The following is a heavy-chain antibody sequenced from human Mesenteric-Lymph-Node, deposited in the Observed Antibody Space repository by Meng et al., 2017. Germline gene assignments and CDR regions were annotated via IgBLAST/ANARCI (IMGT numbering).Heavy chain of an antibody. CDR3: AIDGYNFSYDAFDI. CDR1: GYTFSSYG. CDR2: ISVHNGNT. D-gene: IGHD5-24*01. Sequence: ASVKVSCKASGYTFSSYGISWVRQAPGQGLEWMGWISVHNGNTKYADNLQGRVTMTTDTSTSTAYMELSSLRSEDTAVYYCAIDGYNFSYDAFDIWGQGTMVTVSS. J-gene: IGHJ3*02. V-gene: IGHV1-18*01.